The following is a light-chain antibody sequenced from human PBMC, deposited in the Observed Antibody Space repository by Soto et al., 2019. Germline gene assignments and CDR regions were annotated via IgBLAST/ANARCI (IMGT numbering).Light chain of an antibody. CDR1: QSVSSN. CDR3: HQYNNWHT. Sequence: EIVMTQSPATLSVSPGARATLSCRASQSVSSNLAWYQQKPGQAPRLLIYGASTRATGVPARFSGTGSGTEFTLTISSLQSEDFAVYYCHQYNNWHTFGQGTKLEIK. CDR2: GAS. V-gene: IGKV3-15*01. J-gene: IGKJ2*01.